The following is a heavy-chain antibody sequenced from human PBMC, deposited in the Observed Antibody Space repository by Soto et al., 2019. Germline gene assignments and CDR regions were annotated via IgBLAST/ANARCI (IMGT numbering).Heavy chain of an antibody. CDR1: GGSISSSSYY. Sequence: SETLSLTCTVSGGSISSSSYYWGWIRQPPGKGLEWIGSIYYSGSTYYNPSLKSRVTISVDTSKNQFSLKLSSVTAADTAVYYCARQLSGYGDSYYFFDYRGQGTLVTGSS. CDR2: IYYSGST. V-gene: IGHV4-39*01. CDR3: ARQLSGYGDSYYFFDY. D-gene: IGHD2-21*02. J-gene: IGHJ4*02.